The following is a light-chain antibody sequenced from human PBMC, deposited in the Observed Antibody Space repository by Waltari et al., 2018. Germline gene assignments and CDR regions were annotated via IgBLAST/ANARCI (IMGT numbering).Light chain of an antibody. CDR2: DVS. Sequence: QSALTQPRSVSGSPGQPVTIPSTGTRSDVGGYHSFAGYQQHPGKAPKRMIYDVSKRPSGVPDRFSGSKSGNTASLTISGLQAEDEADYDCCSYAGSYTVVFGGGTKRTVL. V-gene: IGLV2-11*01. CDR1: RSDVGGYHS. J-gene: IGLJ2*01. CDR3: CSYAGSYTVV.